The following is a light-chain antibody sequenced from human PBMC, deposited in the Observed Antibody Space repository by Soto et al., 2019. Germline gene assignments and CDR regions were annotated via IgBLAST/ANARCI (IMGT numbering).Light chain of an antibody. CDR1: QSVHNSY. Sequence: EIVLTQSPGTLSLSPGERATLSCRASQSVHNSYLAWYQQKPGQAPRLLIYGASSRATGIPDRFSGSGSGTDFTLTISRLEPEDFAVYYCQQYGSSPWTFGQGTKVDIK. CDR3: QQYGSSPWT. CDR2: GAS. V-gene: IGKV3-20*01. J-gene: IGKJ1*01.